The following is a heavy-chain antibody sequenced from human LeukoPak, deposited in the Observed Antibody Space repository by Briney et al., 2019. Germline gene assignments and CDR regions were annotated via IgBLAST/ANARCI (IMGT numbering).Heavy chain of an antibody. CDR2: TYSGGSS. J-gene: IGHJ5*01. V-gene: IGHV3-66*04. D-gene: IGHD3-9*01. CDR3: ARLRYSDS. Sequence: GGSLRLSCAASGLTVSSIYISWVRQAPGKGLEWVSLTYSGGSSYYADSVEGRFTISRDIPKNTLYLQMNSLRAEDTAVYFCARLRYSDSWGQGTLVTVSS. CDR1: GLTVSSIY.